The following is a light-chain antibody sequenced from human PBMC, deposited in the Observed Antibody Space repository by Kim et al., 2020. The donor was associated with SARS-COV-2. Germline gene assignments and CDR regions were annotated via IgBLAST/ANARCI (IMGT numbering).Light chain of an antibody. Sequence: ITIACTGTSSDVGDYNYVSWYQQHPGKAPKLMIYDVSNRPSGVSNRFSGSKSGNTASLTISGLQAEDEADYYCSSYTSSSTLDVVFGGGTQLTVL. CDR2: DVS. CDR3: SSYTSSSTLDVV. V-gene: IGLV2-14*03. J-gene: IGLJ2*01. CDR1: SSDVGDYNY.